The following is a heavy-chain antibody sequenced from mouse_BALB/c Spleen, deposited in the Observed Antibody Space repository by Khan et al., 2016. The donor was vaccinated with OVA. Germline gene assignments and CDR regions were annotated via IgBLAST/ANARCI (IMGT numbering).Heavy chain of an antibody. V-gene: IGHV2-3*01. CDR3: VKQNHGTLYAVDY. Sequence: QVRLQQSGPGLVAPSQSLSITCTVSGFSLTSYGVSWVRQPPGKGLEWLGVIWGDGNTNYHSTLISRLSISKDDSTSPVFLKLNSLQNDDTATYYCVKQNHGTLYAVDYWGQGTSVTVSS. D-gene: IGHD2-1*01. CDR2: IWGDGNT. CDR1: GFSLTSYG. J-gene: IGHJ4*01.